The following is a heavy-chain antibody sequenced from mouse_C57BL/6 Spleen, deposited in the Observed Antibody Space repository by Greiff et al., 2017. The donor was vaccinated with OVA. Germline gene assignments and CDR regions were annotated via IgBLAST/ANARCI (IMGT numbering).Heavy chain of an antibody. V-gene: IGHV1-52*01. CDR3: AREPYYYGSSYRGAWFAY. CDR2: IDPSDSET. J-gene: IGHJ3*01. D-gene: IGHD1-1*01. Sequence: QVQLQQPGAELVRPGSSVKLSCKASGYTFTSYWMHWVKQRPIQGLEWIGNIDPSDSETHYNQKFKDKATLTVDKSSSTAYMQLSSLTSEDSAVYYCAREPYYYGSSYRGAWFAYWGQGTLVTVSA. CDR1: GYTFTSYW.